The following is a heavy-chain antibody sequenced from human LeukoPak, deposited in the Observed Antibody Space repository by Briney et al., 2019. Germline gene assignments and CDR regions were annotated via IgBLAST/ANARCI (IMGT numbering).Heavy chain of an antibody. CDR3: ARVLGYCSSTSCEDNWFDP. J-gene: IGHJ5*02. D-gene: IGHD2-2*01. CDR2: ISAYNGNT. CDR1: GYTFTSYG. V-gene: IGHV1-18*01. Sequence: ASVKVSFKASGYTFTSYGISWVRQAPGQGLEWMGWISAYNGNTNYAQKLQGRVTMTTDTSTSTAYMELRSLRSDDTAVYYCARVLGYCSSTSCEDNWFDPWGQGTLVTVSS.